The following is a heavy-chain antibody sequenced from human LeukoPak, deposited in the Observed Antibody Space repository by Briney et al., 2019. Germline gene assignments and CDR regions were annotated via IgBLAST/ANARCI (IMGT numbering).Heavy chain of an antibody. D-gene: IGHD6-13*01. J-gene: IGHJ4*02. Sequence: PSETLSLTCTVSGGSINTYYWIWIRQPAGKGLEWIGRFYTSGSLSYKPSLKSRVTISVDTSKNQFSLKLSSVTAADTAVYYCARVVSSSWYYFDYWGQGTLVTVSS. CDR1: GGSINTYY. CDR2: FYTSGSL. V-gene: IGHV4-4*07. CDR3: ARVVSSSWYYFDY.